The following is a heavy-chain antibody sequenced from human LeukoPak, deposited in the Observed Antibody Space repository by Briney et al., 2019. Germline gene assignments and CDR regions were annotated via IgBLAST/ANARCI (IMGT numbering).Heavy chain of an antibody. CDR1: GGTFSSYA. V-gene: IGHV1-69*06. J-gene: IGHJ4*02. D-gene: IGHD3-10*01. CDR2: IIPIFGTA. CDR3: ARGDGSGSYYCVY. Sequence: SVKVSCKASGGTFSSYAISWVRQAPGQGLEWMGGIIPIFGTANYAQKFQGRVTITADKSTSTAYKELSSLRSEDTAVYYCARGDGSGSYYCVYWGQGTLVTVSS.